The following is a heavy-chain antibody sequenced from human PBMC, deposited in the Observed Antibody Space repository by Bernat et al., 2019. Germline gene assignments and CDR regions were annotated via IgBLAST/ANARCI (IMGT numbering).Heavy chain of an antibody. CDR3: AKGEGGSSGWYDY. Sequence: EVHLVESGGGLVQPGGSLRLSCAASGFTFNNYAMSWVRQAPGKGLEWVSGISSSGGRAYYADSVKGRLTISRDSSKNTLYLQMNSLRAEDTAVYYCAKGEGGSSGWYDYWGQGTLVTVSS. CDR2: ISSSGGRA. V-gene: IGHV3-23*04. J-gene: IGHJ4*02. CDR1: GFTFNNYA. D-gene: IGHD6-19*01.